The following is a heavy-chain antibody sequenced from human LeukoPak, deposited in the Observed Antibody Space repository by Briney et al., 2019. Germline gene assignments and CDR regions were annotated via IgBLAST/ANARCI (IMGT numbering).Heavy chain of an antibody. CDR1: GGSISSYY. Sequence: PSETLSLTCTVSGGSISSYYWSWIRQPPGQGLEWIGYIYYSGSTNYNPSLKSRVTISVDTSKTQFSLKLSSVTAADTAVYYCARRGSSSSGLDYWGQGTLVTVSS. CDR2: IYYSGST. J-gene: IGHJ4*02. CDR3: ARRGSSSSGLDY. V-gene: IGHV4-59*08. D-gene: IGHD6-6*01.